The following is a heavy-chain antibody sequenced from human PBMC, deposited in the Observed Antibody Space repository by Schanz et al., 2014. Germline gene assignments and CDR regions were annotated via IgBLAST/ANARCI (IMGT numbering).Heavy chain of an antibody. V-gene: IGHV3-23*04. CDR3: AKTPREYCNYDNCPNWFDS. CDR1: GFTFRGYA. CDR2: ISGSGGNT. D-gene: IGHD2-15*01. J-gene: IGHJ5*01. Sequence: EVQLVESGGGLVKPGGSLRLSCAASGFTFRGYAMSWVRQAPGRGLEWVSIISGSGGNTYYADAVRGRFTISRDNSKNTLYLQMNSLRAEDTAVYYCAKTPREYCNYDNCPNWFDSWGQGTLVTASS.